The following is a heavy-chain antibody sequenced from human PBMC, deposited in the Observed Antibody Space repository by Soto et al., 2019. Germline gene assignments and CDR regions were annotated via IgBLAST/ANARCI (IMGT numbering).Heavy chain of an antibody. D-gene: IGHD3-10*01. Sequence: GGSLRLSCAASGFTFSDFGMHWIRQAPGKGLEWVAIISFDGSYKYYAATVKGRFTISRDNSMNMLSLQMNGLGAEVTAFYYCARVTVHFYYGMDVWGQGSTVTVSS. CDR3: ARVTVHFYYGMDV. CDR1: GFTFSDFG. J-gene: IGHJ6*02. V-gene: IGHV3-30*03. CDR2: ISFDGSYK.